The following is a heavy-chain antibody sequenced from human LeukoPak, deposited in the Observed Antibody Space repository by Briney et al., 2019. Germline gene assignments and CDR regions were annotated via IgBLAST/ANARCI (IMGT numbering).Heavy chain of an antibody. CDR2: ISTTDTEKYI. CDR3: AREGSSNGFYYFDF. CDR1: GFAFSDFS. J-gene: IGHJ4*02. Sequence: GGSLRLSYAASGFAFSDFSMVWVRQAPGKGLEWVSSISTTDTEKYIYYVDSVKGRFTISRDDAKSSLFLHMSSLRAEDTAVYYCAREGSSNGFYYFDFWGQGTLVTVSS. D-gene: IGHD5-18*01. V-gene: IGHV3-21*01.